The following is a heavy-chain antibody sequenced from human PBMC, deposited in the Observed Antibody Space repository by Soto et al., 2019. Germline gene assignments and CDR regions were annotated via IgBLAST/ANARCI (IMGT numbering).Heavy chain of an antibody. CDR1: GFTFSNYW. J-gene: IGHJ4*02. CDR2: INGDGRTT. D-gene: IGHD5-12*01. CDR3: TRDGPRVYSGYGIDY. Sequence: GGSLRLSCAASGFTFSNYWMHWVRQAPGKGLVWVARINGDGRTTGYADSVKGRFTISRDNAENTVYLEMFSLRAEDTAVYYCTRDGPRVYSGYGIDYWGQGTLVTVSS. V-gene: IGHV3-74*01.